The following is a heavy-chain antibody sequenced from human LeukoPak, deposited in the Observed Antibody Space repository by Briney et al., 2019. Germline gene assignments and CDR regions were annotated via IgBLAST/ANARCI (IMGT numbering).Heavy chain of an antibody. J-gene: IGHJ4*01. Sequence: GRSLRLSCAASGLTFRIFAMHWVRQAPGKGLEWMAVISNDGTTTYYAASVKGRFTISRDNPKSTLYLEVDSLRPEDTGVYYCARGAGTGRAKTGIDDWGHGTPVTVSS. D-gene: IGHD4/OR15-4a*01. V-gene: IGHV3-30*04. CDR3: ARGAGTGRAKTGIDD. CDR1: GLTFRIFA. CDR2: ISNDGTTT.